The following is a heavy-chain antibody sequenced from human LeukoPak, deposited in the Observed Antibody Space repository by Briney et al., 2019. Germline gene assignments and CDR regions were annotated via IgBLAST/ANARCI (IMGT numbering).Heavy chain of an antibody. Sequence: SETLSLTCTVSGGSISSSSYYWVWIRQPPGKGLEWIGCIYYSGSTYYNPSLKSRVTISVDTSKNQFSLKLSSVTAADTAVYYCASSPKYQLLYFRFDPWGQGTLVTVSS. V-gene: IGHV4-39*01. J-gene: IGHJ5*02. CDR3: ASSPKYQLLYFRFDP. CDR1: GGSISSSSYY. CDR2: IYYSGST. D-gene: IGHD2-2*02.